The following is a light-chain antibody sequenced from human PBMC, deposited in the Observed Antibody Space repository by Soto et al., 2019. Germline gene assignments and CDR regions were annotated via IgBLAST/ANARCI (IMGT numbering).Light chain of an antibody. CDR2: ATS. V-gene: IGKV1-8*01. CDR1: ERIYSY. Sequence: AIRMTQSPSSLSASTGDRVTIICRASERIYSYLAWYQQKPGKAPKLLIYATSTLQSGVPSRFSGGGSGTDFTLTISYLQSEDVATYYCQQYYSYPLTFGGGTKVEIK. CDR3: QQYYSYPLT. J-gene: IGKJ4*01.